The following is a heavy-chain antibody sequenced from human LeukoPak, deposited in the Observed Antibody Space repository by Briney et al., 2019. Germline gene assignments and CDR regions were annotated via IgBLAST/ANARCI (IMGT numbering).Heavy chain of an antibody. J-gene: IGHJ4*02. Sequence: VGSLRLSCVASGFTFSGYWMTWVRQAPGKGLEWVANIKQDGSEKYYVDSVKGRFTISRDNAKNSLYLQMNSLRAEDTAIYYCAKDPGYYGSGSFLNWGQGTLVTVSS. CDR1: GFTFSGYW. CDR2: IKQDGSEK. CDR3: AKDPGYYGSGSFLN. D-gene: IGHD3-10*01. V-gene: IGHV3-7*01.